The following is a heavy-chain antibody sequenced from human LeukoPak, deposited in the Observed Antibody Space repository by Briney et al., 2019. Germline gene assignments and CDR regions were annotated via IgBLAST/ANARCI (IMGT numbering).Heavy chain of an antibody. Sequence: PGGSLRLSCAASGFTFRNYAMYWVRQAPGKGLEWVSAISSSDANTYYADSVKGRFTISRDNAKNSLYLQMNSLRDEDTAVYYCAREYYYDSSGLDYWGQGTLVTVSS. CDR2: ISSSDANT. V-gene: IGHV3-48*02. CDR3: AREYYYDSSGLDY. CDR1: GFTFRNYA. J-gene: IGHJ4*02. D-gene: IGHD3-22*01.